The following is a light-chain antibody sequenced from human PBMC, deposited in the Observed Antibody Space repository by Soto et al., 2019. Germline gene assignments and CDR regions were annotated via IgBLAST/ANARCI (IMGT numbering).Light chain of an antibody. CDR1: QSISSW. V-gene: IGKV1-5*01. Sequence: GDRVTITCRASQSISSWLAWYQQKPGKAPKLLIYEASSLESGVPSRFSGSGSGTEFTLTISSLQADDFAIYYCQQYNGYRLAFGGGTKVEIK. CDR3: QQYNGYRLA. CDR2: EAS. J-gene: IGKJ4*01.